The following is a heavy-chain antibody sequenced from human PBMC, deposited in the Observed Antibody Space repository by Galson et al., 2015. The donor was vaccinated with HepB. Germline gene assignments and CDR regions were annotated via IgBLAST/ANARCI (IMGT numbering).Heavy chain of an antibody. CDR3: ARGSGAAGLYNWFDP. CDR1: GFTFNNSA. J-gene: IGHJ5*02. CDR2: ILYDGSDK. D-gene: IGHD6-13*01. V-gene: IGHV3-30-3*01. Sequence: SLRLSCADSGFTFNNSAMHWVRQAPGKGLEWVAAILYDGSDKYYAESVKGRFTISRDNSKNTLYLQMNSLRVDDTAVFYCARGSGAAGLYNWFDPWGQGTLVTVSS.